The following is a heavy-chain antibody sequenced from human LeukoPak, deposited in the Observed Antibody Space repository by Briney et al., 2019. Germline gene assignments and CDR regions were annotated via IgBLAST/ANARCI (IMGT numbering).Heavy chain of an antibody. CDR2: INPSGGST. J-gene: IGHJ4*02. Sequence: SVKVSSKASGYTFTSYYMHWVRQAPGQGLEWMGIINPSGGSTSYAQKFQGRVPMTRETPTSTVYMELSSLRSEDTAVYYCARDGHLARRGSCYSLNYWGQGTLVTVSS. CDR3: ARDGHLARRGSCYSLNY. V-gene: IGHV1-46*01. CDR1: GYTFTSYY. D-gene: IGHD2-15*01.